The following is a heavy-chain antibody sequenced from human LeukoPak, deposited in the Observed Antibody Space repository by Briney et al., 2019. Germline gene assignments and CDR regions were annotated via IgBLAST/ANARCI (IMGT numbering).Heavy chain of an antibody. V-gene: IGHV4-59*01. Sequence: PSETLSLTCTVSGGSISSYYWSWIRQPPGKGLEWIGYIYYSGSTNYNPSLKSRVTISVDTSKNQFSLKLSSVTAADTAVYYCAGCSSTSCYRYYYGMDVWGQGTTVTGSS. CDR3: AGCSSTSCYRYYYGMDV. J-gene: IGHJ6*02. CDR2: IYYSGST. CDR1: GGSISSYY. D-gene: IGHD2-2*01.